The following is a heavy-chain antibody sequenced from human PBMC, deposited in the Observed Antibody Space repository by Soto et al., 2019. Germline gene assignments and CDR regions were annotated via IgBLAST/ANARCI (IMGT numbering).Heavy chain of an antibody. CDR3: AKETNAYEINF. V-gene: IGHV3-30-3*01. Sequence: QVQLVESGGGVVQPGRSLRLSCAASGFIFSGYAMHWVRQAPGKGLEWVAVISYDGNTQYYADSVKGRFTVSRDNSNNMLYVQMNNLRDEDTGMYYCAKETNAYEINFWGQGTLVTVSS. CDR1: GFIFSGYA. J-gene: IGHJ4*02. D-gene: IGHD3-9*01. CDR2: ISYDGNTQ.